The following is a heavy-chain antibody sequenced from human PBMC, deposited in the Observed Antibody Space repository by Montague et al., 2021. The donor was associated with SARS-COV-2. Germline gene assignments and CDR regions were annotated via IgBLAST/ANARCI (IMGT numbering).Heavy chain of an antibody. Sequence: SETLSLTCAVYGGSFSDYYWTWSRQHPGKGLEWMGESDHSGTTNYNQSPKSRLSISVDTTKNQFSLTLNSVTAAATAVDYWARLNGWGIVFLVAAPRKNCYFDVWGRGTLVTVSS. CDR3: ARLNGWGIVFLVAAPRKNCYFDV. CDR1: GGSFSDYY. D-gene: IGHD2-15*01. V-gene: IGHV4-34*01. CDR2: SDHSGTT. J-gene: IGHJ2*01.